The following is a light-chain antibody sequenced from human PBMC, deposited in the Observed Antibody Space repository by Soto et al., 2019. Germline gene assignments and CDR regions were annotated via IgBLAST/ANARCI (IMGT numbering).Light chain of an antibody. CDR2: DTS. CDR3: QQYSNWPPIT. V-gene: IGKV3-15*01. J-gene: IGKJ5*01. CDR1: QSVSIH. Sequence: ETVMTQSPGTLSVSLGERATLSCRASQSVSIHLAWYQRKPGQAPRLLIYDTSTRATGIPARFSGSGSGTEFTLTISSLQSEDFAVYYCQQYSNWPPITLGQGTRLEIK.